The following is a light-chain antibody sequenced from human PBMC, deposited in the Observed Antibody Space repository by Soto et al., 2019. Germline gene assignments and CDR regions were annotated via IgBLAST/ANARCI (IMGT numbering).Light chain of an antibody. J-gene: IGKJ1*01. Sequence: DIVLTQSPLSLPVTPGEPASISCRSSQSLLNSNGYDYLDWYLQKPGQSPQLLIFLASNRASGVADRFSGSGSGTDFTLKISRVEAEDVGVYYCMQAQQNRTFGQGTKMEI. V-gene: IGKV2-28*01. CDR3: MQAQQNRT. CDR2: LAS. CDR1: QSLLNSNGYDY.